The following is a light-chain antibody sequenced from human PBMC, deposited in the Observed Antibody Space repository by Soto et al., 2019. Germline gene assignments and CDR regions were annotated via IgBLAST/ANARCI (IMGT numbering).Light chain of an antibody. CDR1: SSDVHVYNY. CDR2: EVS. Sequence: QSALTQPPSASGSPGQSVTISCTGTSSDVHVYNYVSWYQQHPGKVPKLMISEVSKRPSGVPDRFSGSKSGNTASLTVSGLQAEDEADYYCSSYAGSNNLVFGGGTKLTVL. CDR3: SSYAGSNNLV. J-gene: IGLJ2*01. V-gene: IGLV2-8*01.